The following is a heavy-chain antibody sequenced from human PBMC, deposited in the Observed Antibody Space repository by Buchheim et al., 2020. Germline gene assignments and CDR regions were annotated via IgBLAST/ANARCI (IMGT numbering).Heavy chain of an antibody. CDR1: GGTFSSYT. CDR3: ARTRRASYGSYYYGMDV. CDR2: IIPILGIA. Sequence: QVQLVQSGAEVKKPGSSVKVSCKASGGTFSSYTISWVRQAPGQGLEWMGRIIPILGIANYAQKFQGRVTITADKSTCTAYMELSSLRSEDTAVYYCARTRRASYGSYYYGMDVWGQGTT. J-gene: IGHJ6*02. D-gene: IGHD5-18*01. V-gene: IGHV1-69*02.